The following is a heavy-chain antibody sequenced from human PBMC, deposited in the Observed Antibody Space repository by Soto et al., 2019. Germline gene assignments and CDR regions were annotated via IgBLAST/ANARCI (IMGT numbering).Heavy chain of an antibody. CDR3: NTGSSGTLDF. D-gene: IGHD1-1*01. V-gene: IGHV3-15*07. J-gene: IGHJ4*02. Sequence: GGALRLSWAASGFSFNTGWKNLVRQAPGKGLEWVGRIKSKTDGGTTDYAAPVKGRFTISRDDSKNTLSLQMNSLKTEDTAVYYCNTGSSGTLDFWGPGTLVTVSS. CDR2: IKSKTDGGTT. CDR1: GFSFNTGW.